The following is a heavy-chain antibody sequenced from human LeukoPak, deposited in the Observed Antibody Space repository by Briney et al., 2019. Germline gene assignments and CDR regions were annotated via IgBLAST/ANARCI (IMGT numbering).Heavy chain of an antibody. J-gene: IGHJ3*02. CDR3: AREGYSSGWYPAFDN. CDR1: GYTFTSYY. Sequence: ASVKVSCKASGYTFTSYYMHWVRQAPGQGLEWMGIINPSGGSTSYAQKFQGRVTMTRDTSTSTVYMELSSLRSEDTAVYYCAREGYSSGWYPAFDNWGQGTMVTVSS. D-gene: IGHD6-19*01. V-gene: IGHV1-46*01. CDR2: INPSGGST.